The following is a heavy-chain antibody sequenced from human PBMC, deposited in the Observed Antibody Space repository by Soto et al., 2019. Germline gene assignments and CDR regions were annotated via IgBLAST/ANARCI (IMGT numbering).Heavy chain of an antibody. Sequence: PGGSLRLSWVRSGFTFSTYSINWVRQAPGKGLEWVSSISSRSDIYYADSVKGRFTISRDNAKNSVSLQMNSLRAEDTSVYYCAIEDTAWPHAYGLDGSGQGNTVIAPS. CDR3: AIEDTAWPHAYGLDG. V-gene: IGHV3-21*01. D-gene: IGHD2-21*02. CDR1: GFTFSTYS. J-gene: IGHJ6*02. CDR2: ISSRSDI.